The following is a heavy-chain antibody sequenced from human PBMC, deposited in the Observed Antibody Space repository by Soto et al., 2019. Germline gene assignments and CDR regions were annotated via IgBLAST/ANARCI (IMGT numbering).Heavy chain of an antibody. CDR3: ARSAGRYSSNSLRYFDY. J-gene: IGHJ4*02. Sequence: EVHLLESGGDLLQPGGSLRLSCAASGFTFSSFAMSWVRQAPGKGLEWVSAIRGGGGGTYYADSVKGRFTISRDNSKNTLYLQMSSLGAEDTAVYYCARSAGRYSSNSLRYFDYWGQGTLVTVSS. CDR2: IRGGGGGT. D-gene: IGHD6-19*01. CDR1: GFTFSSFA. V-gene: IGHV3-23*01.